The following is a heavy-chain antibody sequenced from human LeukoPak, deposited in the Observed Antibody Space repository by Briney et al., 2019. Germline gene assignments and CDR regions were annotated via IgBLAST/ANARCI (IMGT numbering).Heavy chain of an antibody. J-gene: IGHJ4*02. V-gene: IGHV3-23*01. D-gene: IGHD3-22*01. Sequence: GTLSLTCAVCGVSISSDNWWTWVRQPPGKGLEWVSAISGSGGSTYYADSVKGRFTISRDNSKNTLYLQMNSLRAEDTAVYYCAKDQYYDSSGYSNYWGQGTLVTVSS. CDR3: AKDQYYDSSGYSNY. CDR1: GVSISSDN. CDR2: ISGSGGST.